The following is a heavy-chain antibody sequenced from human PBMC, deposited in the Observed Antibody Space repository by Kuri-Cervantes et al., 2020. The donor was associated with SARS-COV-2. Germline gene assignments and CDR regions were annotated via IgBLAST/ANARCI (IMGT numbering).Heavy chain of an antibody. V-gene: IGHV3-7*03. D-gene: IGHD3-3*01. J-gene: IGHJ4*02. CDR2: IKQDGSEK. Sequence: GESLKISCAASGFTFSSYWMSWVRQAPGKGLEWVANIKQDGSEKYYVDSVKGRFTISRDNAKNSLYLQMNSLKTEDTAVYYCTRLDFWSDTNFDYWGQGTLVTVSS. CDR3: TRLDFWSDTNFDY. CDR1: GFTFSSYW.